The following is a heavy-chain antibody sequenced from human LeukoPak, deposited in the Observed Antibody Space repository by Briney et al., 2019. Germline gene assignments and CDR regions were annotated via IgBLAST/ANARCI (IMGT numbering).Heavy chain of an antibody. D-gene: IGHD3-10*01. Sequence: ASVKVSCKASGYPFTSYGISWVRQAPGQGLEWMGWVSAYNGNTNYAQKLQGRVTMTTDTSTSTAYMELRSLRSDDTAVYYCARTMVRGPYGMDVWGQGTSVTVSS. CDR1: GYPFTSYG. V-gene: IGHV1-18*01. CDR3: ARTMVRGPYGMDV. CDR2: VSAYNGNT. J-gene: IGHJ6*02.